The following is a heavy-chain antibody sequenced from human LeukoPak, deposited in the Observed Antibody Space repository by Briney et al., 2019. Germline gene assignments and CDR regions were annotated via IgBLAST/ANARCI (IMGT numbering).Heavy chain of an antibody. V-gene: IGHV4-61*02. Sequence: SETLSLTCTVSGGSISSGSYYWNWIRQPAGKGLEWIGRIYASGITNYHPSLKIRVRIPVDPSKNQFSLRLSSVTAADTAVYYCASGADSSNYFLYYWGQGILVTVSS. CDR1: GGSISSGSYY. CDR3: ASGADSSNYFLYY. CDR2: IYASGIT. D-gene: IGHD3-22*01. J-gene: IGHJ4*02.